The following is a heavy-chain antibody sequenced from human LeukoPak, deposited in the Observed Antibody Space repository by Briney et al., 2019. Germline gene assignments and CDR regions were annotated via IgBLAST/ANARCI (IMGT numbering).Heavy chain of an antibody. V-gene: IGHV4-59*01. CDR2: ISYTGST. Sequence: SETLSLTCTVSGGSISIYYWSWIWQPPGKGLEWIGYISYTGSTYYNPSLKSRVTISVDTSKNQFSLKLSSVTAADTAVYYCARSYCSSTRCYNLDYWGQGTLVTVSS. CDR3: ARSYCSSTRCYNLDY. CDR1: GGSISIYY. J-gene: IGHJ4*02. D-gene: IGHD2-2*02.